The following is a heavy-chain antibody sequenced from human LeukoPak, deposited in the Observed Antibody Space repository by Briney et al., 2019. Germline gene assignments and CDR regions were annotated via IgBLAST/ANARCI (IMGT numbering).Heavy chain of an antibody. CDR2: ITTHNGDI. CDR1: NYTFDSYG. Sequence: ASVKVSCKASNYTFDSYGISWVRQAPGQGLEWMGWITTHNGDIKYAQKFQGRVTMTTDTSTSTAYMEVRSLRVDDTAVYYCARRLLWFRDLLSDAFDVWGQGTMVTVSS. D-gene: IGHD3-10*01. CDR3: ARRLLWFRDLLSDAFDV. V-gene: IGHV1-18*01. J-gene: IGHJ3*01.